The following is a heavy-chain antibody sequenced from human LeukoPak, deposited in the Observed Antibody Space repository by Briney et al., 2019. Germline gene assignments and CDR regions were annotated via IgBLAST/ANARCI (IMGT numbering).Heavy chain of an antibody. CDR1: GITFSSYW. J-gene: IGHJ3*02. CDR2: INSDGSST. Sequence: GGSLRLSCAASGITFSSYWMHWVRQVPGKGLVWVSRINSDGSSTSYADSVKGRFTISRDNAKNTLYLQMNSLRAEDTAVYYCARDLKLLWFGVVPDSGAFDIWGQGTMVTVSS. V-gene: IGHV3-74*01. D-gene: IGHD3-10*01. CDR3: ARDLKLLWFGVVPDSGAFDI.